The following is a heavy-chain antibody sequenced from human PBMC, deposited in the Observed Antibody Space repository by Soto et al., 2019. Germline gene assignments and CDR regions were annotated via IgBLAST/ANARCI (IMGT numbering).Heavy chain of an antibody. Sequence: SETLSLTCAVSGHSISSGYYWGCMRQPPGKGLEWIGSFYHSGSTYYTPSLKSRVTISVDTSKNQFSLKLSSVTAADTAVYCCARGEYYGSGTYFDYWGQGTLVTVSS. CDR2: FYHSGST. J-gene: IGHJ4*02. CDR1: GHSISSGYY. V-gene: IGHV4-38-2*01. D-gene: IGHD3-10*01. CDR3: ARGEYYGSGTYFDY.